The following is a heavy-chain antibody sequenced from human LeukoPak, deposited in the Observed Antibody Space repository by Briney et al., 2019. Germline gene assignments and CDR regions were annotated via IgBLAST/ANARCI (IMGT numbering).Heavy chain of an antibody. J-gene: IGHJ3*02. Sequence: GGSLRLSCAASGFTFSSYSMNWVRQAPGKGLEWVSSISSSSSYIYYADSVKGRFTISRDNAKNSLYLQMNSLRAEDTAVYYCARPYTAMVLIDAFDIWGQGTMVTVSS. V-gene: IGHV3-21*01. CDR2: ISSSSSYI. D-gene: IGHD5-18*01. CDR3: ARPYTAMVLIDAFDI. CDR1: GFTFSSYS.